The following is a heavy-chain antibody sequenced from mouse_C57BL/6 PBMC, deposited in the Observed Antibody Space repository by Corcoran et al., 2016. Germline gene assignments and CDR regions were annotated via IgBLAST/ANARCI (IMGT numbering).Heavy chain of an antibody. CDR2: IYPGDGDT. D-gene: IGHD1-1*01. J-gene: IGHJ4*01. V-gene: IGHV1-80*01. CDR1: GYAFSSYW. CDR3: ASPDYYGSRGDYAMDY. Sequence: QVQLQQSGAELVKPGASVKISCKASGYAFSSYWMNWVKQRPGKGLEWIGQIYPGDGDTNYNGKFKGKATLTADKSSSTAYMQLSSLTSEDSAVYFCASPDYYGSRGDYAMDYWGQGTSVTVSS.